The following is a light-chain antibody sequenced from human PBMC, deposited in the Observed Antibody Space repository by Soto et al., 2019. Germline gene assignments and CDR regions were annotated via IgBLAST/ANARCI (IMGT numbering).Light chain of an antibody. Sequence: QPALTRPASVSGTPGQSIKISCTGTSSDVGGYNYVSWYQQHPGKAPKLMIYEVSNRPSGVSNRFSGSKSGNTASLTISGLQVEDQADYYCSSYTSTSTVVFGGGS. CDR3: SSYTSTSTVV. CDR1: SSDVGGYNY. V-gene: IGLV2-14*01. CDR2: EVS. J-gene: IGLJ2*01.